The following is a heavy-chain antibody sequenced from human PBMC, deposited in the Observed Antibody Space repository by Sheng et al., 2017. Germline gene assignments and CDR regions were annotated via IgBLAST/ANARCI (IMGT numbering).Heavy chain of an antibody. J-gene: IGHJ4*02. D-gene: IGHD1-26*01. CDR1: GGSISSYY. V-gene: IGHV4-59*01. Sequence: QVQLQESGPGLVKPSETLSLTCTVSGGSISSYYWSWIRQPPGRDWSGLGSIYYSGSTNYNPSLKSRVTISVDTSKNQFSLKLSSVTAADTAVYYCARDLWEGYFDYWGQGTLVTVSS. CDR3: ARDLWEGYFDY. CDR2: IYYSGST.